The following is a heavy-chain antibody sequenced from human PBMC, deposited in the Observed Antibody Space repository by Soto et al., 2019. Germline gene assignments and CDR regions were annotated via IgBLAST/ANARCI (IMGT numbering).Heavy chain of an antibody. J-gene: IGHJ4*02. Sequence: SETLSLTCTFSVGSISSGGYYWSWIRQHPWKGLEWIGYIYYSGSTYYNPSLKSRVTISVDTSKNQFSLKLSSVTAADTAVYYCERAARVYYASGSYHRKHFEYWGQGTLVTVSS. CDR2: IYYSGST. V-gene: IGHV4-31*03. CDR3: ERAARVYYASGSYHRKHFEY. CDR1: VGSISSGGYY. D-gene: IGHD3-10*01.